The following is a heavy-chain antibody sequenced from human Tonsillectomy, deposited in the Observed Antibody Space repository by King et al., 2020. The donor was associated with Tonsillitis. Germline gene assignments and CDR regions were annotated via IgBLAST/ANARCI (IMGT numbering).Heavy chain of an antibody. D-gene: IGHD3-9*01. J-gene: IGHJ4*02. Sequence: VQLVESGGDLVKPGGSLRLSCAASGFTFSDYALNWVRQAPGKGLEWVSSIRSSSSYIYYADSMKGRFSISSDNAKNSLYLQMNSLRVEDTAVYYCASSRSDILTGYPLSPIDYWGQGTLVTVSS. CDR1: GFTFSDYA. CDR3: ASSRSDILTGYPLSPIDY. V-gene: IGHV3-21*01. CDR2: IRSSSSYI.